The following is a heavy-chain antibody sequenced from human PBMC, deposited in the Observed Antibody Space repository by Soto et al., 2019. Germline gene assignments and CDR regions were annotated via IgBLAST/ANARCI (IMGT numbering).Heavy chain of an antibody. Sequence: QLQLQESGPGLVKPSETLSLTCTVSGGSISISSYYWGWIRQPPGKGLEWIGSIYDSGSTYDNPSLKRRVTISVDMSQNHFALKLGSVAAADTAVYYCEADPRLFYYYCGMDVWGKGPTVPVSS. V-gene: IGHV4-39*01. J-gene: IGHJ6*04. CDR2: IYDSGST. CDR1: GGSISISSYY. CDR3: EADPRLFYYYCGMDV.